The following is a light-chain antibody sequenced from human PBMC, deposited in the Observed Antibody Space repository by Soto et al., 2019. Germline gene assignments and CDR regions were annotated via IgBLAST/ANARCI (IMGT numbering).Light chain of an antibody. J-gene: IGLJ2*01. V-gene: IGLV2-8*01. CDR2: EVN. CDR3: SSYAGINNLI. CDR1: SSDVGFNNY. Sequence: QSALTQPPSASGSPGQSVTISCTGTSSDVGFNNYVSWFQQHPGKAPKLIIYEVNKRPSGVPDRFSGSNSGNTASLTVSGLQAEDEADYYCSSYAGINNLIFGGGTQLTVL.